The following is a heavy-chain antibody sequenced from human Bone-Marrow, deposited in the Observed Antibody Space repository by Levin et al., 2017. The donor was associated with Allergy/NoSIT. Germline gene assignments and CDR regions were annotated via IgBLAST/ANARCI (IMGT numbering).Heavy chain of an antibody. Sequence: ASVKVSCKASGYTFTSYGITWVRQAPGQGLEWMGWISAHNGNTNYAENFQDRATMTTDTSTTTAYMEMRSLRSEDTAVYYCARGRVTFSSTASLSHWGQGTLVTVSS. CDR1: GYTFTSYG. CDR3: ARGRVTFSSTASLSH. CDR2: ISAHNGNT. J-gene: IGHJ4*02. V-gene: IGHV1-18*01. D-gene: IGHD2-2*01.